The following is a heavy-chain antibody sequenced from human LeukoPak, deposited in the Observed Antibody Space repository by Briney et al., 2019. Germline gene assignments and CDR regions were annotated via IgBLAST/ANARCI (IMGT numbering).Heavy chain of an antibody. J-gene: IGHJ6*03. V-gene: IGHV1-69*06. D-gene: IGHD2-8*01. CDR2: IIPIFGTT. CDR1: GCTFISYA. CDR3: ARVRMVEEQQHTTLYYYYMDV. Sequence: GASVKVSCKASGCTFISYAISWVRQARGQGIEWMGGIIPIFGTTNYAQKFQGRVTITADKSTSTAYMELSSLRSEDTAVYYCARVRMVEEQQHTTLYYYYMDVWGKGTTVTVSS.